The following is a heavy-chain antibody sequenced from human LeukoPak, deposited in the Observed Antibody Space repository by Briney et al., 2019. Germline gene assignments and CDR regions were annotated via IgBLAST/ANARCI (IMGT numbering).Heavy chain of an antibody. CDR3: AKDGIYCSGGSCYSLWAWFDP. D-gene: IGHD2-15*01. J-gene: IGHJ5*02. V-gene: IGHV3-23*01. Sequence: GGSLRLSCAASGFIFNNFALNWVRQAPGKGLEWVSAIDVGGGNTYYADSVKGRFTISRENSKHTLYLQMNSLRVEDTAVYYCAKDGIYCSGGSCYSLWAWFDPWGQGTLVTVSS. CDR2: IDVGGGNT. CDR1: GFIFNNFA.